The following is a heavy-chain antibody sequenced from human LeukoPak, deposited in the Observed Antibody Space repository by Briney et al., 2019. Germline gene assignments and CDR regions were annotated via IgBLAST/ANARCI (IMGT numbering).Heavy chain of an antibody. V-gene: IGHV4-34*01. CDR1: GFTFSSYA. Sequence: GSLRLSCAASGFTFSSYAMSWIRQPPGKGLEWIGEINHSGSTNYNPSLKSRVTISVDTSKNQFSLKLSSVTAADTAVYYCARERRAWGEDFWGQGTLVTVSS. CDR2: INHSGST. D-gene: IGHD3-16*01. CDR3: ARERRAWGEDF. J-gene: IGHJ4*02.